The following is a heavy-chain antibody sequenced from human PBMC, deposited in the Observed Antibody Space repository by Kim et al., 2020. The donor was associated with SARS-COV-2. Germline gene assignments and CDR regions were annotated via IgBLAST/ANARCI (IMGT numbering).Heavy chain of an antibody. CDR3: ATSYYYEVTTLATGWGAFDI. Sequence: GGSLRLSCAASGFTFSDYYMSWIRQAPGKGLEWVSYISSSGSTIYYADSVKGRFTISRDNAKNSLYLQMNSLRAEDTAVYYCATSYYYEVTTLATGWGAFDIWGQGTMVTVSS. CDR1: GFTFSDYY. D-gene: IGHD3-22*01. J-gene: IGHJ3*02. CDR2: ISSSGSTI. V-gene: IGHV3-11*01.